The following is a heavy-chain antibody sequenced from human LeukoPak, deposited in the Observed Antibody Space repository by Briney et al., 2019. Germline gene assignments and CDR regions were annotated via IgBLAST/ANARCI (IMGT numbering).Heavy chain of an antibody. CDR2: INHSGST. CDR1: GGSFSGYY. CDR3: XRDLNYYDSSGPDAFDI. V-gene: IGHV4-34*01. Sequence: SSETLSLTCAVYGGSFSGYYWSWIRQPPGKGLEWIGEINHSGSTNYNPSLKSRVTISVDTSKNQFSLKLSSVTAEDTAVYYCXRDLNYYDSSGPDAFDIWGQGTMVTVSS. J-gene: IGHJ3*02. D-gene: IGHD3-22*01.